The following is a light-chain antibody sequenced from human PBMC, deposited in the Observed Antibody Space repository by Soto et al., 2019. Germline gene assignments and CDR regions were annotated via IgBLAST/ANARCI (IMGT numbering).Light chain of an antibody. V-gene: IGKV1-33*01. CDR1: QDISNY. J-gene: IGKJ2*01. CDR2: DAS. Sequence: DIQMTQSPSSLSASVGDRVTITCQASQDISNYLNWYQHKPGKAPKLLIDDASNLETGVPSRFSGSGSGTDFTFTISSLQPEDIATYYCQQYDNLPLYTFGQGTKLEIK. CDR3: QQYDNLPLYT.